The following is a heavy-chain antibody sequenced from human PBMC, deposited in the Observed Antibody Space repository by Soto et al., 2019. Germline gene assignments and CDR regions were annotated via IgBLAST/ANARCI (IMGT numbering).Heavy chain of an antibody. D-gene: IGHD6-13*01. Sequence: QRLSCATSGFTFDDYAMHWVRQAPGKGLEWVSGINWNGANIDYADSVKGRFTISRDNAKNSLHLQMNSLRAEDTALYYCVKDVAAARLYFFDSWGQGTLVTVSS. CDR2: INWNGANI. CDR3: VKDVAAARLYFFDS. J-gene: IGHJ4*02. V-gene: IGHV3-9*01. CDR1: GFTFDDYA.